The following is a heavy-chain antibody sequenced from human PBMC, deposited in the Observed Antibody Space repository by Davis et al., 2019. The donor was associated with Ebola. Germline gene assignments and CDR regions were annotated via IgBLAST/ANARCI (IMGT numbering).Heavy chain of an antibody. D-gene: IGHD2-15*01. J-gene: IGHJ4*02. V-gene: IGHV4-39*01. CDR2: IYYSGST. CDR1: GGSISSSSYY. CDR3: ARGSPEVVDRRMGFVY. Sequence: MPSETLSLTCTVSGGSISSSSYYWGWIRQPPGKGLEWIGSIYYSGSTYYNPSLKSRVTISVDTSKNQFSLKLSSVTAADTAVYYCARGSPEVVDRRMGFVYWGQGTLVTVSS.